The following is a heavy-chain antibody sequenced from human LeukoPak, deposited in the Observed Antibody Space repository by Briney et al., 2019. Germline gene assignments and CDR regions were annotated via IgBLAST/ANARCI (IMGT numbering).Heavy chain of an antibody. D-gene: IGHD5-24*01. CDR3: ARAWGIEMAAITPIDY. J-gene: IGHJ4*02. CDR1: GYTFTGYY. CDR2: INPNSGGT. V-gene: IGHV1-2*02. Sequence: GASVKVSCKASGYTFTGYYMHWVRQAPGQGLEWMGWINPNSGGTNYAQKFQGRVTMTRDTSISTAYMELSRLRSDDTAVYYCARAWGIEMAAITPIDYWGQGTLVTVSS.